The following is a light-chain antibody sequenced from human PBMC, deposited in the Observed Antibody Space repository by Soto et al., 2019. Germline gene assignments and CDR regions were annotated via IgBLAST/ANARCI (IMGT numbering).Light chain of an antibody. CDR2: EAS. CDR1: SSDVGAYNY. Sequence: QSVLTQPASVSGSPGQSITISCTGTSSDVGAYNYVSWYQQHPGKAPKLIIYEASNRPSGVSNRFSGSKSGNTASLTIFGLQAEDEADYYCTSYTTTTFCVFGTGTKLTVL. CDR3: TSYTTTTFCV. V-gene: IGLV2-14*01. J-gene: IGLJ1*01.